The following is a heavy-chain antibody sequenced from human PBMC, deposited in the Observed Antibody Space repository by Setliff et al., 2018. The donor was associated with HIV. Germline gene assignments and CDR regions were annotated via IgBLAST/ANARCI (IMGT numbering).Heavy chain of an antibody. CDR1: GCIFSSYT. D-gene: IGHD5-18*01. V-gene: IGHV1-3*04. CDR2: INTANYKT. J-gene: IGHJ4*02. CDR3: AKEGDRYGLDLDY. Sequence: ASVKVSCKASGCIFSSYTMHWVRQAPGQRLEWMGWINTANYKTKYSQKFQGRVTITRDTSASTAYMELSSLRSEDTAVYYCAKEGDRYGLDLDYWGQGTLGTVS.